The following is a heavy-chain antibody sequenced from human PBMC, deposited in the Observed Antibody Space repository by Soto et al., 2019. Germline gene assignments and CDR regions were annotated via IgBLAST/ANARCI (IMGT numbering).Heavy chain of an antibody. CDR3: ARDDGARGFDY. V-gene: IGHV3-7*05. J-gene: IGHJ4*02. CDR2: IGRDGSDK. Sequence: EVQLVESGGGLVQPGGSLRLSCLASGFSLNSYWMTWVRQAPGRGLEWVANIGRDGSDKFYVDSVKGRFTVSRDNAKNSLYLQMNSLTVEDTAIYYWARDDGARGFDYWCQGTLVTVSS. CDR1: GFSLNSYW.